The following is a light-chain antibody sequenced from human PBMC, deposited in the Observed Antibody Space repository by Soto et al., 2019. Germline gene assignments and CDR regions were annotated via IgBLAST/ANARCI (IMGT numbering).Light chain of an antibody. V-gene: IGLV2-14*01. CDR2: EVS. Sequence: QSVLTQPASVSGSPGQSITISCTGTSSDVGGYNYVSWYQQHPGKAPKLMIYEVSNRPSGVSNRFSGSKSGNTASLTISGLQAEDEADYYCSSYTSISRVVFGGGTKLTVL. CDR1: SSDVGGYNY. J-gene: IGLJ2*01. CDR3: SSYTSISRVV.